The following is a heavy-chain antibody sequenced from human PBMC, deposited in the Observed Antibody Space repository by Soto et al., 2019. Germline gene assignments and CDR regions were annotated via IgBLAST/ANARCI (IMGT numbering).Heavy chain of an antibody. CDR2: SDAEDVEA. J-gene: IGHJ6*02. V-gene: IGHV1-24*01. Sequence: QVQLLPSGAEVKKPGASGRVSSKVSGDTLTEVSLNWVRNAPGKGLEWTGGSDAEDVEAIYAQRFQGRVTLTEDTATDPTYKDLPSVRAEATAIYYCETAATAGFDVVWSRNYYPMDVWGQGTTVTVAS. D-gene: IGHD3-3*01. CDR1: GDTLTEVS. CDR3: ETAATAGFDVVWSRNYYPMDV.